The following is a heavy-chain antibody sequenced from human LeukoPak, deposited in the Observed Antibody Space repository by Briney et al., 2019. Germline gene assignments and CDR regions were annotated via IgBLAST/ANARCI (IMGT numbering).Heavy chain of an antibody. CDR3: ARDLRMGAY. Sequence: PGGSLRLSCAASGSTFSSYSMNWVRQAPGKGLELVSSISSSSSYIYYADSVKGRFTISRDNAKNSLYLQMNSLRAEDTAVYYCARDLRMGAYWGQGTLVTVSS. J-gene: IGHJ4*02. D-gene: IGHD4/OR15-4a*01. CDR2: ISSSSSYI. CDR1: GSTFSSYS. V-gene: IGHV3-21*01.